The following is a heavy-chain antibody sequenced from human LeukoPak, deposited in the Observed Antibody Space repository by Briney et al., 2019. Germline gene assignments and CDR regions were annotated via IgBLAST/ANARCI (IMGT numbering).Heavy chain of an antibody. D-gene: IGHD5-18*01. CDR1: GITISDAW. J-gene: IGHJ4*02. CDR2: IKSKSAGGTT. V-gene: IGHV3-15*01. CDR3: VTPPD. Sequence: GGSLRLSGEASGITISDAWMSWVRQAPGKGLEWVGRIKSKSAGGTTDHAAPVKGRFTISRDDSKNTLYLQMNSLTIEDTAVYYCVTPPDWGQGTLVTVSS.